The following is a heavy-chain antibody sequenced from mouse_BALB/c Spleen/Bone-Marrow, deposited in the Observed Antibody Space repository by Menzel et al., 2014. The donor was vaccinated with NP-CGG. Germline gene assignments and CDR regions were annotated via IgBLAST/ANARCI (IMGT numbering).Heavy chain of an antibody. D-gene: IGHD2-3*01. Sequence: EVKLLESGGGLVQPGGSLKLSCAASGFDFSGYWMSWVRQAPGKGLEWIGEINPDSSTINYTPSLKDKFIISKDNAKNTLYLQMSKVRSEDTALYYCARPDDGYYAMDYWGQGTSVTVSS. J-gene: IGHJ4*01. CDR2: INPDSSTI. V-gene: IGHV4-1*02. CDR3: ARPDDGYYAMDY. CDR1: GFDFSGYW.